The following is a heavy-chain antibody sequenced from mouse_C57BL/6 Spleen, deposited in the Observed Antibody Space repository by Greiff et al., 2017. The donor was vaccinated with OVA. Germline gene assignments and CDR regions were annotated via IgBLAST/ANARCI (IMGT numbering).Heavy chain of an antibody. CDR2: IDPETGGT. D-gene: IGHD3-1*01. CDR1: GYTFTDYE. V-gene: IGHV1-15*01. Sequence: VQLQQSGAELVRPGASVTLSCKASGYTFTDYEMHWVKQTPVHGLEWIGAIDPETGGTAYNQKFKGKAILTADKSSSTAYMELRSLTSEDSAVYYCTRKIANSGYYAMDYWGQGTSVTVSS. J-gene: IGHJ4*01. CDR3: TRKIANSGYYAMDY.